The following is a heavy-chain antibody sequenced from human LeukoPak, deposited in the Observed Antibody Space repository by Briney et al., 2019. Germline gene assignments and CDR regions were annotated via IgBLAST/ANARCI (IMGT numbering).Heavy chain of an antibody. V-gene: IGHV3-21*01. CDR3: ARDSFGSYYYYGMDV. J-gene: IGHJ6*02. CDR1: GFTFSNAW. D-gene: IGHD3-10*01. CDR2: ISSSSSYI. Sequence: GGSLRLSCAASGFTFSNAWMNWVRQAPGKGLEWVSSISSSSSYIYYADSVKGRFTISRDNAKNSLYLQMNSLRAEDTAVYYCARDSFGSYYYYGMDVWGQGTTVTVSS.